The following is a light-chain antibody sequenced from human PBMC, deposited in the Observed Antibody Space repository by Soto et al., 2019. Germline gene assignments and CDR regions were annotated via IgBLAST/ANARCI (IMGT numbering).Light chain of an antibody. CDR2: DVS. V-gene: IGKV3-20*01. CDR3: QQYGSSPT. CDR1: LSVSSSY. J-gene: IGKJ1*01. Sequence: EIVLTQSPGTLYLSPGERATLSCRSSLSVSSSYLAWYQQKPGQAPRLLIYDVSSRATGIPDRFSGSGSGTDFTLTISRLEPEDFAVYYCQQYGSSPTFGQGTKVEIK.